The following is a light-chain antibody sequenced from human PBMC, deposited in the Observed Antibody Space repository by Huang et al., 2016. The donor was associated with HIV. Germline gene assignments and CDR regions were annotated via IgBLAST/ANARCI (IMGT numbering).Light chain of an antibody. Sequence: DIQMTQPPSTLSATVGDRVTITCRASQRVRGWLAWYQQKPGKAPKRLIYKASSLQSGVPSRFSGSGSGTEFTLTISSLQPDDFAAYYCQQYNNYSPGCTFGQGTKLEIK. CDR1: QRVRGW. CDR3: QQYNNYSPGCT. CDR2: KAS. V-gene: IGKV1-5*03. J-gene: IGKJ2*02.